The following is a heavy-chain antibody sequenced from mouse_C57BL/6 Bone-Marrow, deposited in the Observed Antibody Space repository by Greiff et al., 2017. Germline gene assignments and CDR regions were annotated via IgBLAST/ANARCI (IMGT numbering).Heavy chain of an antibody. J-gene: IGHJ4*01. Sequence: EVQLQQSGTVLARPGDSVQMSCKTSGYTFTRYWLHWVKQRPGPGLARIGALCPGHSDTSYTQKFKGKAKLTAVTSASTAYMELSSLTNEDSAVYYCTALQLAMDYWGQGTSVTVSS. CDR2: LCPGHSDT. CDR1: GYTFTRYW. V-gene: IGHV1-5*01. CDR3: TALQLAMDY. D-gene: IGHD1-1*01.